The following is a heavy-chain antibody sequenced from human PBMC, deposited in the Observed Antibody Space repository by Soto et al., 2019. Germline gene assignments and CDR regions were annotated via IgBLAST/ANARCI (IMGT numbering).Heavy chain of an antibody. V-gene: IGHV4-39*01. J-gene: IGHJ6*03. CDR1: GGSISSSSYY. CDR2: IYYSGST. CDR3: ARHVNDILTGPFYYYYYMDV. D-gene: IGHD3-9*01. Sequence: SETLSLTCTVSGGSISSSSYYWGWIRQPPGKGLEWIGSIYYSGSTYYNPSLKSRVTISVDTSKNQFSLKLSSVTAADTAVYYCARHVNDILTGPFYYYYYMDVWGKGTTVTVSS.